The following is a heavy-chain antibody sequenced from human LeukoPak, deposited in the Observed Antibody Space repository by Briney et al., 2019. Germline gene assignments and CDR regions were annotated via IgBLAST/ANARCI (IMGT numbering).Heavy chain of an antibody. CDR1: GVTFTSYA. V-gene: IGHV3-23*01. CDR2: ISRTGERR. D-gene: IGHD1-26*01. J-gene: IGHJ4*02. Sequence: GGSLTLSCAGSGVTFTSYAMSWVRQAPGKGMEWVAGISRTGERRYYAGCVRGGLTISRESSKKTLFLQAHGLRPEDTAVYYCATAAGACSISFFDYWGQGILVTAPS. CDR3: ATAAGACSISFFDY.